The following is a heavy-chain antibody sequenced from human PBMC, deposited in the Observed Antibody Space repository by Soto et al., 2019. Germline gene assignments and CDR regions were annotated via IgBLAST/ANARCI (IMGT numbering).Heavy chain of an antibody. D-gene: IGHD3-16*01. CDR1: GFTFSSYA. CDR3: AKVTVPMSTFDGMDV. V-gene: IGHV3-23*01. J-gene: IGHJ6*02. CDR2: ISSGGGHT. Sequence: PGGSLRLSCAASGFTFSSYAMNWVRQAPGKGLEWVSTISSGGGHTYYADSVKGRFTISRDNSKNTLYLQMNSLRAEDTAVYYCAKVTVPMSTFDGMDVWGQVTTVTVSS.